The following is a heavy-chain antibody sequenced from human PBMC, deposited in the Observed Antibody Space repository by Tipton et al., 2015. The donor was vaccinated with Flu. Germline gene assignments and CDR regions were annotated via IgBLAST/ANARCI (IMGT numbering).Heavy chain of an antibody. V-gene: IGHV3-30*04. D-gene: IGHD1-1*01. CDR3: ARVGLESHFYGMDV. J-gene: IGHJ6*02. Sequence: SLRLSCAASGFTFSSYSMHWVRQAPGKGLEWVAVMSYDETNKYYADSVKGRFTISRDTSKNTLYLQMNSLRAEDTAVYYCARVGLESHFYGMDVWGQGTTVTVSS. CDR1: GFTFSSYS. CDR2: MSYDETNK.